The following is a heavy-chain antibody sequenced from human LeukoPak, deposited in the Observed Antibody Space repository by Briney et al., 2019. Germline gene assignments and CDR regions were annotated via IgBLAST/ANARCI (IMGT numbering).Heavy chain of an antibody. J-gene: IGHJ4*02. V-gene: IGHV3-33*03. Sequence: GRSLRLSCAASGFTFSSYGMHWVRQAPGKGLEWVAVIWYDGSNKYYADSVKGRFTISRDNAKNSLYLQMNSLRAEDTAVYYCASGRSWNYIVSDYWGQGTLVTVSS. CDR1: GFTFSSYG. CDR3: ASGRSWNYIVSDY. D-gene: IGHD1-7*01. CDR2: IWYDGSNK.